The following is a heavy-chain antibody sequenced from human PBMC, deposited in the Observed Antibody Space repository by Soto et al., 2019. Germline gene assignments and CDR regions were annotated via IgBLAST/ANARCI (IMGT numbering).Heavy chain of an antibody. J-gene: IGHJ4*02. D-gene: IGHD1-26*01. CDR2: ISAYNGYT. V-gene: IGHV1-18*01. Sequence: QVQLVQSGAEVKKPGASVKVSCKASGYTFTSYGISWVRQAPGQGLEWLGWISAYNGYTNYARNLQGRVTVTADTSTTTAYMELRSLRSDDTAVYYCARDRGIVIVGGTIPDYWGQGTLVTVSS. CDR3: ARDRGIVIVGGTIPDY. CDR1: GYTFTSYG.